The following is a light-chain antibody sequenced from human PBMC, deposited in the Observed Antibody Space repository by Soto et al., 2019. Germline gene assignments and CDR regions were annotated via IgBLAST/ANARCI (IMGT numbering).Light chain of an antibody. J-gene: IGLJ1*01. CDR3: SSYTSSSLYV. CDR2: DVS. Sequence: QSVLTQPASVSGSPGQSITISCTGTSSDVGGYSYVSWYQQLPGKAPKLMIYDVSDRPSGVSNRFSGSKSGNTASLTISGLQAEDEADYYRSSYTSSSLYVFVTGTKVT. V-gene: IGLV2-14*01. CDR1: SSDVGGYSY.